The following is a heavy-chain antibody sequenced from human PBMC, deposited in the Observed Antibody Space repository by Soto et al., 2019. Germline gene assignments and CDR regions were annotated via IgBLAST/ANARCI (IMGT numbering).Heavy chain of an antibody. Sequence: QVQLLPSGAEVKKPGASVKVSCKASGYTFTSYGISWVRQAPGQGLEWMGWISAYNGNTNYAQKLQGRVTMTTDTSTSTAYMELRSLRSDDTAVYYCARTARAYCSSTSGYFNYCGHVPLVTVSA. D-gene: IGHD2-2*01. J-gene: IGHJ4*01. V-gene: IGHV1-18*01. CDR1: GYTFTSYG. CDR3: ARTARAYCSSTSGYFNY. CDR2: ISAYNGNT.